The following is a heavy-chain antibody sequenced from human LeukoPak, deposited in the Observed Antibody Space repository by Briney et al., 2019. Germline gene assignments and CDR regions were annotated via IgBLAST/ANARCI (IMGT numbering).Heavy chain of an antibody. V-gene: IGHV1-69*04. Sequence: ASVKVSCKGSGGTFSSYAISWVRQAPGQGLEWMGRIIPILGIANYAQKFQGRVTITADKSTSTAYMELSSLRSEDTAVYYCARDSSSWTQFDYWGQGTTVTVSS. CDR2: IIPILGIA. D-gene: IGHD6-13*01. CDR1: GGTFSSYA. J-gene: IGHJ4*03. CDR3: ARDSSSWTQFDY.